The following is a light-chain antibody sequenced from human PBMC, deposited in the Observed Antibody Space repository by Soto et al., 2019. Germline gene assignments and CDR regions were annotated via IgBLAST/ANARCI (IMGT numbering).Light chain of an antibody. Sequence: EIVMTQSPATLSVSPGERATLSCRASQSVSSNLAWYQQKPGPAPRLLIFGASTGAPGIPARFSGRGSGTAFTLTISSRQSEDFAVYYCEQYINWPLTFGQGTKVDIK. V-gene: IGKV3-15*01. CDR2: GAS. J-gene: IGKJ1*01. CDR1: QSVSSN. CDR3: EQYINWPLT.